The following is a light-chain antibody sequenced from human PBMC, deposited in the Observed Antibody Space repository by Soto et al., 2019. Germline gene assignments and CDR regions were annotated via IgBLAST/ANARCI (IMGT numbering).Light chain of an antibody. CDR3: QQANSFPLT. CDR2: DAS. V-gene: IGKV1-33*01. CDR1: QDITNY. Sequence: DIQMTQSPSSLSASVGDRVTITCQASQDITNYLNWYQQKPGKAPQLLIYDASNLETGVPSRFSGSGSGTDFTLTISSLQPEDFATYYCQQANSFPLTFGGGTKVDIK. J-gene: IGKJ4*01.